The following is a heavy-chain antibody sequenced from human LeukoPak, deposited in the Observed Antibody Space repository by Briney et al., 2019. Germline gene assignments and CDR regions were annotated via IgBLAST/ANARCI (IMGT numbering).Heavy chain of an antibody. V-gene: IGHV4-34*01. D-gene: IGHD2-15*01. CDR3: ARGGYCSGGSCYRGLGWFDP. CDR1: GGSSSGYY. Sequence: PPETLSLTCAVYGGSSSGYYWSWIRQPPGKGLEWVGEINHSGSTNYNPSLKSRVTISVDTSKNQFSLKLGSVTAADTAVYYCARGGYCSGGSCYRGLGWFDPWGQGTLVTVSS. CDR2: INHSGST. J-gene: IGHJ5*02.